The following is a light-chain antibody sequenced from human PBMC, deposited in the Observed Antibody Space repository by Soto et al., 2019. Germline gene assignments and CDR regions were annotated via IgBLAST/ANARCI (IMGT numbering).Light chain of an antibody. Sequence: DIQLTQSPSFLSASVGDRVTITCRASQGISSYLAWYQQKPRKAPKLLIYAASTLQSGVPSRFSGSRSGTEFTLTNSSLQPEDFATYYCQQINSYPPGVTFGGGTKVEIK. CDR1: QGISSY. CDR3: QQINSYPPGVT. V-gene: IGKV1-9*01. CDR2: AAS. J-gene: IGKJ4*01.